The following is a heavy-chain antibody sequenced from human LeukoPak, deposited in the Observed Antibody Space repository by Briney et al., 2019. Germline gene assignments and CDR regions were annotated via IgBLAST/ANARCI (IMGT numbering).Heavy chain of an antibody. J-gene: IGHJ4*02. Sequence: GGSLRLSCAASGFTFSSYSMNWVRQVSGKGLEWVSGITGSGGNAYYADSVKGRFTISRDNSKNTLFLQMNSLRAEDTAIYYCAKDLGYSSSWSHRYYFDYWGQGTLVTVSS. CDR3: AKDLGYSSSWSHRYYFDY. D-gene: IGHD6-13*01. V-gene: IGHV3-23*01. CDR2: ITGSGGNA. CDR1: GFTFSSYS.